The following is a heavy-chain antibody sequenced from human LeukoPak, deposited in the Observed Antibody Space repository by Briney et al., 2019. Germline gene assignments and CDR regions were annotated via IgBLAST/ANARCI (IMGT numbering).Heavy chain of an antibody. D-gene: IGHD1-26*01. CDR2: IYHSGST. V-gene: IGHV4-39*07. CDR1: GGSISNYY. Sequence: SETLSLTCTVSGGSISNYYWGWIRQPPGKGLEWIGSIYHSGSTYYNPSLKSRVTISMDKSKNQLSLRLNSVTAADTAIYYCVRGGTYYLPYWGQGILVTVSS. J-gene: IGHJ4*02. CDR3: VRGGTYYLPY.